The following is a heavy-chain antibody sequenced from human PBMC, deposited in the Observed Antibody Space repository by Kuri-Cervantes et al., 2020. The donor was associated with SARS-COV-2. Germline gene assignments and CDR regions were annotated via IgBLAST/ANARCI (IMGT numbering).Heavy chain of an antibody. CDR2: IYHSGST. Sequence: GSLRLSCTVSGGSISSYYWSWIRQPPGKGLEWIGSIYHSGSTYYNPSLKSRVTISVDTSKNQFSLKLSSVTAADTAVYYCAREVSSEQLVAFDYWGQGTLVTVSS. V-gene: IGHV4-59*12. CDR1: GGSISSYY. J-gene: IGHJ4*02. CDR3: AREVSSEQLVAFDY. D-gene: IGHD6-6*01.